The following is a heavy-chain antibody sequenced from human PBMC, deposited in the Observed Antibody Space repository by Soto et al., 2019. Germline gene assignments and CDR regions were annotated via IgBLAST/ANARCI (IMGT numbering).Heavy chain of an antibody. J-gene: IGHJ4*02. V-gene: IGHV1-69*13. Sequence: ASVKVSCKASGGTFSSYAISWVRQAPGQGLEWMGGIIPIFGTANYAQKFQGRVTITADESTSTAYMELSSLRSEDTAVYYCARDGLYYDSSGPRYCGQGTLVTVSS. CDR1: GGTFSSYA. CDR3: ARDGLYYDSSGPRY. CDR2: IIPIFGTA. D-gene: IGHD3-22*01.